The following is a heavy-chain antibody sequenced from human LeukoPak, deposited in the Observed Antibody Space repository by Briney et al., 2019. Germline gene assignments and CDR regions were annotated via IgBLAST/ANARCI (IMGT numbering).Heavy chain of an antibody. CDR1: GGTFSSYA. V-gene: IGHV1-69*05. J-gene: IGHJ4*02. CDR3: AREFGYSSSSGGFDY. CDR2: IIPIFGTA. D-gene: IGHD6-13*01. Sequence: ASVKVSCKASGGTFSSYASSWVRQAPGQGLEWMVGIIPIFGTANYAQKFQGRVTITTDESTSTAYMELSSLRSEDTAVYYCAREFGYSSSSGGFDYWGQGTLVTVSS.